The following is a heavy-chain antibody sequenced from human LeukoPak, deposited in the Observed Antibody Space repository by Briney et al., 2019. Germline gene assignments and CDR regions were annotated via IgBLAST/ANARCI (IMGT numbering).Heavy chain of an antibody. CDR2: IYYSGST. V-gene: IGHV4-59*11. CDR3: ARDSGGSPGFDY. D-gene: IGHD2-15*01. CDR1: GGSISSHY. Sequence: SETLSLTCTVSGGSISSHYWSWIRQPPGKGLEWIGYIYYSGSTNYNPSLKSRVTISVDTSKNQFSLKLSSVTAADTAVYYCARDSGGSPGFDYWGQGTLGTVSS. J-gene: IGHJ4*02.